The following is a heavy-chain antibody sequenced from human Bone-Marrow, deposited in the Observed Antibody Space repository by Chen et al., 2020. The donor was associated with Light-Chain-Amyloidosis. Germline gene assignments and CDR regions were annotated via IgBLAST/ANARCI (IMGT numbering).Heavy chain of an antibody. V-gene: IGHV3-48*01. D-gene: IGHD6-13*01. CDR3: TRDSGEAAADDY. CDR1: GFTFSGYS. CDR2: IGWRSDVI. Sequence: EVKLVESGGALVQPGGSLSLACAASGFTFSGYSMNWVRQAPVKGLEWISYIGWRSDVIFYADSVKGRFTISRDNVQNSLYLQMNSLRVEDTGLYYCTRDSGEAAADDYWGQGTLVTVSA. J-gene: IGHJ4*02.